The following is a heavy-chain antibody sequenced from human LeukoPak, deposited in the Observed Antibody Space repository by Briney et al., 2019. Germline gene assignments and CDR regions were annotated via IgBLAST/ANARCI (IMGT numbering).Heavy chain of an antibody. V-gene: IGHV3-23*01. CDR1: GFTFNNYV. Sequence: GGSLRLSCAASGFTFNNYVMTWVRQAPGKGLEWVSSISGSGGNTYYADSVKGRFTISRDNSKNTLYVQMNSLRAEDTAVYYCATALVGPTTPFDYWGQGTLVTVSS. J-gene: IGHJ4*02. CDR2: ISGSGGNT. D-gene: IGHD1-26*01. CDR3: ATALVGPTTPFDY.